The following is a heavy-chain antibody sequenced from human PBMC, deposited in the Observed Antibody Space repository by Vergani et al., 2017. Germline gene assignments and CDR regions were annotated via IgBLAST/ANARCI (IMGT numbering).Heavy chain of an antibody. D-gene: IGHD3-10*01. Sequence: QVQLQESGPGLVKPSQTLSLTCTVSGGSISSGSYYWSWIRQPAGKGLEWIGLIYTSGRTNYNPSLKSRVTMSVDTSKNQFSLKLSSVTAADTAVYYCARGRGDNGYFDLWGRGTLVTVSS. CDR1: GGSISSGSYY. CDR3: ARGRGDNGYFDL. V-gene: IGHV4-61*02. J-gene: IGHJ2*01. CDR2: IYTSGRT.